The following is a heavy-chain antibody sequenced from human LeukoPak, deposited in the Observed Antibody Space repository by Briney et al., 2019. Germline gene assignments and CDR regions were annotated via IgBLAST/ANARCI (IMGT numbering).Heavy chain of an antibody. CDR2: MNPRSGNT. Sequence: EASVKVSCMTSGDTFTSYDINWVRQATGQGLEWMGWMNPRSGNTIYTQKFQGRVAMTRDTSTSTAYMELSSLRSEDTAVYYCARGGTLVQGVTILYGMDVWGQGTTVTVSS. CDR1: GDTFTSYD. D-gene: IGHD3-10*01. V-gene: IGHV1-8*01. CDR3: ARGGTLVQGVTILYGMDV. J-gene: IGHJ6*02.